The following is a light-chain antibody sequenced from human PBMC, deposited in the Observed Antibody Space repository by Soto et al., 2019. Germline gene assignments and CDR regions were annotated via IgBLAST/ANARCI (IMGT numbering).Light chain of an antibody. CDR3: QQYNDWPRT. CDR2: GAS. Sequence: EIVMTQSPATLSVSPGERATLSCRASRSVSSNLAWYQQKPGQAPRLLIYGASTRATGIPVRFSGSGSGTEFTLTISSLQSEDFAVYYCQQYNDWPRTFGQGTKVDIK. J-gene: IGKJ1*01. CDR1: RSVSSN. V-gene: IGKV3-15*01.